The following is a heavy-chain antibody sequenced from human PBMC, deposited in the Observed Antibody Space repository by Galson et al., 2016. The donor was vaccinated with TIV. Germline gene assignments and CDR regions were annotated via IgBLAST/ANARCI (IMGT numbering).Heavy chain of an antibody. J-gene: IGHJ6*02. V-gene: IGHV4-38-2*02. D-gene: IGHD4-17*01. Sequence: ETLSLTCAVSGYSIKSGYFWGWIRQPPGKGLQWIGSIYESGTTYSNPSLKSRLTMSVDSSKNQFSLKLSPVTAADTAVYYWMREGSTVTMHHYFGMDVWGQGTTVTVSS. CDR1: GYSIKSGYF. CDR2: IYESGTT. CDR3: MREGSTVTMHHYFGMDV.